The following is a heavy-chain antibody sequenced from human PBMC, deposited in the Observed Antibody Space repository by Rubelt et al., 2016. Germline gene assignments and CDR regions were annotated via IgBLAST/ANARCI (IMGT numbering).Heavy chain of an antibody. Sequence: QVQLVQSGAEVKKPGASVKVSCKASGYTFTSYGISWVRQAPGQGLEWRGWISDYNGNPNYARKLQGRVTMTTYTSTSTAYMGLRSLRSDDTAVYYCARNLIMITFGGVIVPPDYWGQGTLVTVSS. J-gene: IGHJ4*02. CDR3: ARNLIMITFGGVIVPPDY. CDR2: ISDYNGNP. D-gene: IGHD3-16*02. CDR1: GYTFTSYG. V-gene: IGHV1-18*01.